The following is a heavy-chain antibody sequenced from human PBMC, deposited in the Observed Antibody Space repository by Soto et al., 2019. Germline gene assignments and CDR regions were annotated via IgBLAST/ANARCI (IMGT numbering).Heavy chain of an antibody. CDR2: ISGSGGST. J-gene: IGHJ4*02. D-gene: IGHD3-22*01. V-gene: IGHV3-23*01. Sequence: GGSLRLSCAASGFTISSYAMSWVRQAPGKGLEWVSAISGSGGSTYYADSVKGRFTISRDNSKNTLYLQMNSLRAEDTAVYYCAKEAYVTMIVVVITYFDYWGQGTLVTVSS. CDR1: GFTISSYA. CDR3: AKEAYVTMIVVVITYFDY.